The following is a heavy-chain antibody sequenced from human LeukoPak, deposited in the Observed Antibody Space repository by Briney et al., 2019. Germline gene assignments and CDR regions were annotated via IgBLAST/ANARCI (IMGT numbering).Heavy chain of an antibody. CDR3: ARGNSDAFDI. D-gene: IGHD4-23*01. CDR2: ITPDGDGS. CDR1: GFTFSSFW. Sequence: PGGSLRLSCAASGFTFSSFWMHGVRQVPGKGLEWVSRITPDGDGSSYAPSAQGRFTVSRDNSKNTLYVQLNSLTAEDTAVYYCARGNSDAFDIWGQGTMVTVSS. V-gene: IGHV3-74*01. J-gene: IGHJ3*02.